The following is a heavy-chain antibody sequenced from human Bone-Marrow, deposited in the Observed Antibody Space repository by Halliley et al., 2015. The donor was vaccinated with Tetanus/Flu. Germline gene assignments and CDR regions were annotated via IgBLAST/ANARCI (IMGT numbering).Heavy chain of an antibody. CDR2: IFSDDKT. CDR3: ARGTLVGARYSFDF. Sequence: QLVQSGGGLIRPGGSLRLSCAASGFIVSDNYMTWVRQAPGKGLEWLSVIFSDDKTYYADSLEGRFTVSRDSSKNTLYLQMASLRADDTAVYYCARGTLVGARYSFDFWGQGALVTVSS. V-gene: IGHV3-53*01. D-gene: IGHD1-26*01. CDR1: GFIVSDNY. J-gene: IGHJ4*02.